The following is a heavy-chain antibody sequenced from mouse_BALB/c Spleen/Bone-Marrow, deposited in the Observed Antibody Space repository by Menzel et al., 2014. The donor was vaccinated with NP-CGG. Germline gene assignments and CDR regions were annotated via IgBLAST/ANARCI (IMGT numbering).Heavy chain of an antibody. CDR3: ARRVWSRGGDY. J-gene: IGHJ4*01. Sequence: VRQTPEKRLEWVAYISNGGGSTYYPDTVKGRFTISRDNAKNTLYLQMSSLKSEDTAMYYCARRVWSRGGDYWGQGTSVTVSS. CDR2: ISNGGGST. D-gene: IGHD2-10*02. V-gene: IGHV5-12-2*01.